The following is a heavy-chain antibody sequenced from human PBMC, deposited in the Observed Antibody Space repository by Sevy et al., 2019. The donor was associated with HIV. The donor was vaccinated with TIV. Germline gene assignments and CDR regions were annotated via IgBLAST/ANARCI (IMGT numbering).Heavy chain of an antibody. Sequence: GGSLRLSCAAYGFTFSSYGMHWVRQAPGKGLEWVAFIRYDGSNKYYADSVKGRFTISRDNSKNTLYLQMNSLRAEDTAVYYCAKDGVVVAASDAFDIWGQGTMVTVSS. CDR2: IRYDGSNK. V-gene: IGHV3-30*02. J-gene: IGHJ3*02. CDR1: GFTFSSYG. D-gene: IGHD2-15*01. CDR3: AKDGVVVAASDAFDI.